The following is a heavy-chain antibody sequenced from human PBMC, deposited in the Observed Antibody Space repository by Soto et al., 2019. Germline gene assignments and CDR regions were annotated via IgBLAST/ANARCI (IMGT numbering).Heavy chain of an antibody. V-gene: IGHV1-69*08. CDR1: GGTFSSYT. Sequence: QVQLVQSGAEVQKPGSSVKVSCKASGGTFSSYTISWVRQAPGQGLEWMGRIIPILGIANYAQKFQGRVTITADKSTSTAYMELSSLRSEDTAVYYCARDVIAAAGDDAFDIWGQGTMVTVSS. J-gene: IGHJ3*02. CDR3: ARDVIAAAGDDAFDI. CDR2: IIPILGIA. D-gene: IGHD6-13*01.